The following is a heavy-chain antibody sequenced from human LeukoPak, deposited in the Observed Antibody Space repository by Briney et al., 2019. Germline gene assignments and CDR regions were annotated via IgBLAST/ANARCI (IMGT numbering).Heavy chain of an antibody. V-gene: IGHV3-7*02. CDR2: IKEDGSEK. D-gene: IGHD3-9*01. J-gene: IGHJ4*02. Sequence: PGGSLRLSCGASGFTFSSSWMSWVRQAPGKGLEWVANIKEDGSEKYYVDSVKGRFIISRDNAKNSLYLQMNSLRAEDTAVYYCARGGSDILTQHDYWGQGTLVTVSS. CDR1: GFTFSSSW. CDR3: ARGGSDILTQHDY.